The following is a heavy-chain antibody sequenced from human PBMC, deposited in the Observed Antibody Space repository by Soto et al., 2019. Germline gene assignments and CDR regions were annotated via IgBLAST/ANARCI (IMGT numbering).Heavy chain of an antibody. V-gene: IGHV4-34*01. J-gene: IGHJ5*02. CDR1: GGSFSGYY. Sequence: PSETLSLTCAVYGGSFSGYYWSWIRQPPGKGLEWIGEINHSGSTNYNPSLKSRVTISVDTSKNQFSLKLSSVTAADTAVYYCARKKRLRFNWFHPWGQATLVTVSS. D-gene: IGHD6-25*01. CDR3: ARKKRLRFNWFHP. CDR2: INHSGST.